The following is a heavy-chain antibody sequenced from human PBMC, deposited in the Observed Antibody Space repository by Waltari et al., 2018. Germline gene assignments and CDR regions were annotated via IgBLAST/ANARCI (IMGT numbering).Heavy chain of an antibody. CDR1: GYTFTSYA. J-gene: IGHJ4*02. Sequence: QVQLVQSGAEVKKPGASVKVSCKASGYTFTSYAMHWVRQAPGQRLEWMGWINAGNGNTKYSQKFQGRVTITRDTSISTAYMELSRLRSDDTAVYYCARGAVVTIFGVARYWGQGTLVTVSS. CDR2: INAGNGNT. CDR3: ARGAVVTIFGVARY. D-gene: IGHD3-3*01. V-gene: IGHV1-3*01.